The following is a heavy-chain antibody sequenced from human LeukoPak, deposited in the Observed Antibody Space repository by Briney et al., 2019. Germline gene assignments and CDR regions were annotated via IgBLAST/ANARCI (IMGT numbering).Heavy chain of an antibody. CDR2: ISSSSSYI. J-gene: IGHJ4*02. V-gene: IGHV3-21*01. D-gene: IGHD2-15*01. CDR3: ARDPDCSGGSCYSGGY. CDR1: GFTFSSYS. Sequence: GGSLRLSCAASGFTFSSYSMNWVRQAPGKGLEWVSSISSSSSYIYYADSVKGRFTISRDNAKNSLYLQMNSLRAEDTAVHYCARDPDCSGGSCYSGGYWGQGTLVTVSS.